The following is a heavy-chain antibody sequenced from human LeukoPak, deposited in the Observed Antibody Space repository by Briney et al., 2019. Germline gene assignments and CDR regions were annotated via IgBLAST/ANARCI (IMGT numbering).Heavy chain of an antibody. CDR3: ARCQVETGYCVY. V-gene: IGHV1-69*04. CDR1: GGTFSSYA. CDR2: IIPILGIA. J-gene: IGHJ4*02. D-gene: IGHD3-9*01. Sequence: ASVKVSCKASGGTFSSYAISWVRQAPGQGLEWMGRIIPILGIANYAQKFQGRVTITADKSTSTAYMELSSLRSEDTAVYYCARCQVETGYCVYWGQGTLVTVSS.